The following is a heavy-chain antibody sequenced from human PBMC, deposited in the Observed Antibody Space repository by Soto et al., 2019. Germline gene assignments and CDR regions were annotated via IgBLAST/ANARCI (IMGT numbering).Heavy chain of an antibody. V-gene: IGHV3-23*01. CDR3: AKVYSGSYYRPAYFDY. J-gene: IGHJ4*02. D-gene: IGHD1-26*01. CDR1: GFTFSSYA. Sequence: EVQLLESGGGLVQPGGSLRLSCAASGFTFSSYAMSWVRQAPGKGLEWVSAISGSGGSTYYADSVKGRFTISRDNSKNTLYLQMNSLRAEDTAVYYCAKVYSGSYYRPAYFDYWGQGTLVTVSS. CDR2: ISGSGGST.